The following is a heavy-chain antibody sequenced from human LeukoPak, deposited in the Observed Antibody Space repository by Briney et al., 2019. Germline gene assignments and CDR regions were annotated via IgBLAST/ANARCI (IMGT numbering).Heavy chain of an antibody. CDR2: IYHSGST. D-gene: IGHD6-19*01. CDR1: GYSISSGYY. CDR3: AGTSKWLAFDY. V-gene: IGHV4-38-2*02. J-gene: IGHJ4*02. Sequence: SETLSLTCTVSGYSISSGYYWGWIRQPPGKGPEWIGSIYHSGSTYYNPSLKSRVTISLDTANNQFSLKLSSVTAADTAVYYCAGTSKWLAFDYWGQGTLVTVSS.